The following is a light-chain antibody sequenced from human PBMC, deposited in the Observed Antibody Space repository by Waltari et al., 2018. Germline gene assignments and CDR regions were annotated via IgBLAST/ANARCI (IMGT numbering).Light chain of an antibody. J-gene: IGKJ4*01. CDR1: QDVGSY. CDR3: QQYYTFPPT. V-gene: IGKV1-8*01. CDR2: PAS. Sequence: AIGITQSRSSLPGSGGDGVTIPVRTNQDVGSYLALYQQTPGRAPNLLLYPASTLQSGVPSRFTGAGSRTNFTLTITCLQYDDFATYFCQQYYTFPPTFGGGTRVEIK.